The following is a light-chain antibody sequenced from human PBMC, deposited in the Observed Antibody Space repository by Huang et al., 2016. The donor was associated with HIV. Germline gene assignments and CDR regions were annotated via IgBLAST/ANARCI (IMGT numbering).Light chain of an antibody. CDR2: WAS. V-gene: IGKV4-1*01. CDR1: QSLLYSSKNRNY. J-gene: IGKJ4*01. CDR3: QQYYTIPPS. Sequence: DIVLTQSPNSLAVSLGERATINCKSSQSLLYSSKNRNYLAWYQQKPGQPPKLRIYWASTRESGVPDRFSGSGAATDFTLTIRTLQAEDVAVYYCQQYYTIPPSFGGGTKVEIK.